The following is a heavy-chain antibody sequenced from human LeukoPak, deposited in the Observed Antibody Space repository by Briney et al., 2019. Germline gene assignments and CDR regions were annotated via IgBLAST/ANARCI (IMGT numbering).Heavy chain of an antibody. D-gene: IGHD1-26*01. Sequence: GGSLRLSCAASGFTFDDHGMSWVRHAPGKGLEWVSGIKWDGGSTGYADSVKGRFTISRDNAKNSLYLQMSSLRAEDTALYHCARGRSYSDYYFDYWGQGTLVTVSS. V-gene: IGHV3-20*01. CDR1: GFTFDDHG. CDR2: IKWDGGST. J-gene: IGHJ4*02. CDR3: ARGRSYSDYYFDY.